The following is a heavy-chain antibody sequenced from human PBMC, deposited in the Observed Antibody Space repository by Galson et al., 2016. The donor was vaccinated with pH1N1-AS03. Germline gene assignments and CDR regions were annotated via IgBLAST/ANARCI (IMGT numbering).Heavy chain of an antibody. J-gene: IGHJ3*01. D-gene: IGHD6-13*01. Sequence: SVKVSCKASGYAFTDYYMHLLRQAPGQGLEWMAWINTESGGTDYAQKFQGRVTMTRDASISTTYMELSSLRSDDTAVYYCVRGSPHSSSTNYAFEFWGRGTMVTVSS. V-gene: IGHV1-2*02. CDR3: VRGSPHSSSTNYAFEF. CDR2: INTESGGT. CDR1: GYAFTDYY.